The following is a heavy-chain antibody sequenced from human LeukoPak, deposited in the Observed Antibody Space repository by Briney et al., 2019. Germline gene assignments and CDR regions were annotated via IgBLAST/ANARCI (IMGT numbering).Heavy chain of an antibody. CDR3: AKDTKRWKTYYYASGSYYFDY. CDR2: IRYDGSNK. D-gene: IGHD3-10*01. V-gene: IGHV3-30*02. CDR1: GLTFSSYG. Sequence: GGSLRLSCAASGLTFSSYGMHWVRQAPGKGLEWVAFIRYDGSNKYYADSVKGRFTISRDNSKNTLYLQMNSLRAEDTAMYYCAKDTKRWKTYYYASGSYYFDYWGQGTLVTVSS. J-gene: IGHJ4*02.